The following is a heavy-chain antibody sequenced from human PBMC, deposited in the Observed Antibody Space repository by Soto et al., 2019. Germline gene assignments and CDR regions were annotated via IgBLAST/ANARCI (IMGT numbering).Heavy chain of an antibody. D-gene: IGHD2-15*01. CDR1: GFTFSSYA. J-gene: IGHJ6*02. CDR2: ISYDGSNK. V-gene: IGHV3-30-3*01. Sequence: GGSLRLSCAASGFTFSSYAMHWVRQAPGKGLEWVAVISYDGSNKYYADSVKGRFTISRDNSKNTLYLQMNSLRAEDTAVYYCARGVCSGGSCYNYYYYGMDVWGQGTTVTVSS. CDR3: ARGVCSGGSCYNYYYYGMDV.